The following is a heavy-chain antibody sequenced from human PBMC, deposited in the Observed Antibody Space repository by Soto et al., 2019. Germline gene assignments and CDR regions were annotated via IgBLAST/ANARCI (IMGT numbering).Heavy chain of an antibody. CDR2: INHSGST. Sequence: PLETLSLTCAVYGGSFSGYYWSWIRQPPGKGLEWIGEINHSGSTNYNPSLKSRVTISVDTSKNQFSLKLSSVTAADTAVYYCARGTHKGYYYMDVWGKGTTVTVSS. CDR3: ARGTHKGYYYMDV. J-gene: IGHJ6*03. V-gene: IGHV4-34*01. CDR1: GGSFSGYY.